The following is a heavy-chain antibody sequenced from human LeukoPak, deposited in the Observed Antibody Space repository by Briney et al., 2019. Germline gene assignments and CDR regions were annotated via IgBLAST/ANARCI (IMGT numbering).Heavy chain of an antibody. J-gene: IGHJ4*02. CDR3: ASSIAARPGFDY. D-gene: IGHD6-6*01. CDR1: GYTFTGYY. Sequence: ASVKVSCKASGYTFTGYYMHWVRQAPGQGLEWMGWINPNSGNTGYAQKFQGRVTITRNTSISTAYMELSSLRSEDTAVYYCASSIAARPGFDYWGQGTLVTVSS. V-gene: IGHV1-8*03. CDR2: INPNSGNT.